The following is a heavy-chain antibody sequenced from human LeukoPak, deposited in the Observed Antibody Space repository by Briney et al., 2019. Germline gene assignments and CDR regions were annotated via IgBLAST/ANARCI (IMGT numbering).Heavy chain of an antibody. V-gene: IGHV4-4*07. CDR3: ARDRRYCSSTSFPCEADDDAFDI. J-gene: IGHJ3*02. CDR1: GGSISGYY. D-gene: IGHD2-2*01. Sequence: SETLSLTCTVSGGSISGYYWNWIRQPAGKGLEWIGRIYTSGSTNYNPSLKSRVTMSVDTSKNQFSLKLSSVTAADTAVYYCARDRRYCSSTSFPCEADDDAFDIWGQGTMVTVSS. CDR2: IYTSGST.